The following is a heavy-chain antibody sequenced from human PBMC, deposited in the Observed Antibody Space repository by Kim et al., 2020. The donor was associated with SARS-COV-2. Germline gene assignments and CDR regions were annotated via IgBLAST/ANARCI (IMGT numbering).Heavy chain of an antibody. D-gene: IGHD6-19*01. CDR1: GGSISSSNW. Sequence: SETLSLTCAVSGGSISSSNWWSWVRQPPGKGLEWIGEIYHSGSTNYNPSLKSRVTISVDKSKNQFSLKLSSVTAADTAVYYCARDTHSSGWYVVGWFDPWGQGTLVTVSS. CDR2: IYHSGST. V-gene: IGHV4-4*02. J-gene: IGHJ5*02. CDR3: ARDTHSSGWYVVGWFDP.